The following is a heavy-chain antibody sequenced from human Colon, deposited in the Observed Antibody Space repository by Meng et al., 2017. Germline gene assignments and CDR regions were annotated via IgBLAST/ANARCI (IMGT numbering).Heavy chain of an antibody. Sequence: ISLNDSGPTLLKPTQPLTLTCTFSCCFIRTYGVGVGWIRQPPGKALEWLALIYWDDDKRYSPSLKSRLTITKDTSKNQVVLTMTNMDPVDTATYYCAHFLAPVGYFDYWGQGALVTVSS. J-gene: IGHJ4*02. CDR1: CCFIRTYGVG. CDR2: IYWDDDK. V-gene: IGHV2-5*02. CDR3: AHFLAPVGYFDY. D-gene: IGHD1-14*01.